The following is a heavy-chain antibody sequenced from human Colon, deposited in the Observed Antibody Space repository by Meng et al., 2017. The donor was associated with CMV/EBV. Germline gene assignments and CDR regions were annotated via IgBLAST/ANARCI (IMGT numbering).Heavy chain of an antibody. Sequence: LHQCEAWLVKPFGPFGHPGGVVTWAVCGYFLTLIIQPPAKRMEWIGVILRDGCTKYNPSLKVPLTTSVDTSKDLFSLNLRSVTAGDTAVYVCAGATKPNFWKFLKYWGQGTLVTVSS. CDR1: TWAVCGYF. D-gene: IGHD1-1*01. CDR3: AGATKPNFWKFLKY. J-gene: IGHJ4*02. CDR2: ILRDGCT. V-gene: IGHV4-34*12.